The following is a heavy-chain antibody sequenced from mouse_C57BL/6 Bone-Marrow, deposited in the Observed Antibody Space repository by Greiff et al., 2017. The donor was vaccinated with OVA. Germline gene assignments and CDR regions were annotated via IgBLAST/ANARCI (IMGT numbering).Heavy chain of an antibody. V-gene: IGHV3-6*01. D-gene: IGHD2-2*01. CDR1: GYSITSGYY. Sequence: VQLKESGPGLVKPSQSLSLTCSVTGYSITSGYYWNWIRQFPGNKLEWMGYISYDGSNNYNPSLKNRISITRDTSKNQFFLKLNSVTTEDTATYYCARGAMVTTAYWGQGTLVTVSA. CDR2: ISYDGSN. J-gene: IGHJ3*01. CDR3: ARGAMVTTAY.